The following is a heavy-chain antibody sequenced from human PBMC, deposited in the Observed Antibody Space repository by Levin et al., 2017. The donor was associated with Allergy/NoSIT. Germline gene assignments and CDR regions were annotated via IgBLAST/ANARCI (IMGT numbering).Heavy chain of an antibody. Sequence: SQTLSLPCSVSGGSIRNSIYYWGWIRQPPGKGLEWIGSIYYSGRTYLNPPLESRVTISADTSENQFSLKLSSVIAADTAIYYCARHDDYKGAVDVWGRGTMVTVSS. V-gene: IGHV4-39*01. CDR1: GGSIRNSIYY. J-gene: IGHJ3*01. CDR2: IYYSGRT. CDR3: ARHDDYKGAVDV. D-gene: IGHD3-16*01.